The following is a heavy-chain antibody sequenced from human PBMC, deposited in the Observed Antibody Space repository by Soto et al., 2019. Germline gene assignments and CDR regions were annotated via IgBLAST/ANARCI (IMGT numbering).Heavy chain of an antibody. J-gene: IGHJ6*02. V-gene: IGHV1-69*01. CDR3: ARPLRDRNYYYGMAV. Sequence: QVQLVQSGAEMQQPGASVRVSCKASGGTFSKYAFSWVRQAPGQGLEWLGGNIPMFGTPNYAQKFQGRVAISADESTATVYMELSSLRSDDTAVYFCARPLRDRNYYYGMAVWGQGTTVTVSS. CDR2: NIPMFGTP. D-gene: IGHD3-22*01. CDR1: GGTFSKYA.